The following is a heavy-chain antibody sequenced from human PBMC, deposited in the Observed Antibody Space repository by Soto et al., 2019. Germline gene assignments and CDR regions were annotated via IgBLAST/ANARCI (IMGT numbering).Heavy chain of an antibody. D-gene: IGHD6-19*01. CDR2: IYHSGST. V-gene: IGHV4-30-2*01. CDR1: GGSISSGGYS. Sequence: KPSETLSLTCAVSGGSISSGGYSWSWIRQPPGKGLEWIGYIYHSGSTYYNPSLKTRVTISVDRSKNQFSLKLSSVTAADTAVYYCARVITVAARYYFDYWGQGTLVTVSS. J-gene: IGHJ4*02. CDR3: ARVITVAARYYFDY.